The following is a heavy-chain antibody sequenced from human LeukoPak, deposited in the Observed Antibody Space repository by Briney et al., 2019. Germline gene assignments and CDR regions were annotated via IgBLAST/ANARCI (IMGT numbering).Heavy chain of an antibody. J-gene: IGHJ4*02. CDR2: IIPIFGTA. Sequence: SVKVSCKASGYTFTSYAISWVRQAPGQGLEWMGGIIPIFGTANYAQKFQGRVTITADESTSTAYMELSSLRSEDTAVYYCARDPETYYYGSGSYYDYWGQGTLVTVSS. V-gene: IGHV1-69*13. CDR1: GYTFTSYA. CDR3: ARDPETYYYGSGSYYDY. D-gene: IGHD3-10*01.